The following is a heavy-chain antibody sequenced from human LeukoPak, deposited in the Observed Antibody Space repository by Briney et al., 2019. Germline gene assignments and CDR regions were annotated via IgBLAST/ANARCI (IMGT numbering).Heavy chain of an antibody. CDR3: VRQMIRFWFDP. Sequence: QTGGSLSLSCAASGFTFSLYWMTWVRQSPGKGLEWVADINPDGSQKYSVDSVKGRFTISRDNAKNSLFLQMNSLRAEDTAVYYCVRQMIRFWFDPWGQGTQVTVSS. J-gene: IGHJ5*02. CDR1: GFTFSLYW. CDR2: INPDGSQK. V-gene: IGHV3-7*01. D-gene: IGHD3-16*01.